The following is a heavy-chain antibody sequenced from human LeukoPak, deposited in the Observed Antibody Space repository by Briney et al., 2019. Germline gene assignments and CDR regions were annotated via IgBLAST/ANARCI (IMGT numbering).Heavy chain of an antibody. CDR1: GGSISSYY. CDR3: ARALWFGELEFDY. V-gene: IGHV4-59*01. D-gene: IGHD3-10*01. J-gene: IGHJ4*02. Sequence: SETLSLTCTVSGGSISSYYWSWIRQPPGKGLEWIGYIYYSGSTNYNPSLKSRVTISVDTSKNQFSLKLSSVTAADTAVYYCARALWFGELEFDYRGQGTLVTVSS. CDR2: IYYSGST.